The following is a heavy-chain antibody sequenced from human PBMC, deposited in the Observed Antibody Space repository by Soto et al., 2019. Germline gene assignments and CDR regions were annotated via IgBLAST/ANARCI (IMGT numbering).Heavy chain of an antibody. CDR3: ARGLGDTAMVILDWYFDL. D-gene: IGHD5-18*01. J-gene: IGHJ2*01. CDR2: MNPNSGNT. V-gene: IGHV1-8*01. Sequence: QVQLVQSGAEVKKPGASVKVSCKASGYTFTSYDINWVRQATGQGLEWMGWMNPNSGNTGYAQKFQGRVTMTRNTXIXTXXMELSSLRSEDTAVYYCARGLGDTAMVILDWYFDLWGRGTLVTVSS. CDR1: GYTFTSYD.